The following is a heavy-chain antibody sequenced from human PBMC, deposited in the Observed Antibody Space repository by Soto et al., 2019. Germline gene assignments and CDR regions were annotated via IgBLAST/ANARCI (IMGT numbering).Heavy chain of an antibody. CDR3: ARGGVGPRTLDY. J-gene: IGHJ4*02. CDR1: GFTVSSNY. Sequence: PGGSLRLSCAASGFTVSSNYMSWVRQAPGKGLEWVSIIYSGDTTYYADSVKGRFTISRDNSKNTLNRQMNSLRAGATAVYYCARGGVGPRTLDYWGQGTLVTVSS. D-gene: IGHD1-26*01. V-gene: IGHV3-53*01. CDR2: IYSGDTT.